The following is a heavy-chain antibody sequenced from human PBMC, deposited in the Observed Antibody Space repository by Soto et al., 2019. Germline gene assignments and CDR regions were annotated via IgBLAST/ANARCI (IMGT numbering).Heavy chain of an antibody. V-gene: IGHV1-18*01. CDR3: ARVDSSSWDNWFDP. J-gene: IGHJ5*02. CDR2: ISAYNGNT. CDR1: GYTFTSYG. Sequence: ASVKVSCKASGYTFTSYGISWVRQAPGQGLEWMGWISAYNGNTNYAQKLQGRVTMTTDTSTSTAYMELRSLRSDDTAVYYCARVDSSSWDNWFDPWGKGTLVTVSS. D-gene: IGHD6-13*01.